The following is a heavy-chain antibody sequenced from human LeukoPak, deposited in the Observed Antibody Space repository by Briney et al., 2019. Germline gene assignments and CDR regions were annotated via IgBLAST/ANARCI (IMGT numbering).Heavy chain of an antibody. Sequence: GGSLRLSCAASGFTFSSYGMHWVRQAPGKGLEWVAFIRYDGSNKYYADSVKGRFTISRDNSKNTLYLQMNSLRAEDTAVYYSAKEGHMDYGDYRHYYYYIDVWGKRTTVTISS. CDR1: GFTFSSYG. D-gene: IGHD4-17*01. J-gene: IGHJ6*03. CDR2: IRYDGSNK. CDR3: AKEGHMDYGDYRHYYYYIDV. V-gene: IGHV3-30*02.